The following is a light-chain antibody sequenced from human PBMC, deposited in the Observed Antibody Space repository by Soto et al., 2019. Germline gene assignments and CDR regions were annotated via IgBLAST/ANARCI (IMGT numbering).Light chain of an antibody. J-gene: IGLJ1*01. Sequence: QSALTQPASVSGSPGQSITISCTGTSSDVGGYNYVSWYQQHPGKAPKLMIYDVSDRPSGVSNRFSGSKAGNTASLTISGRQAEDEADDFCSSYTRSSTPYVFGTGTKLTVL. CDR2: DVS. CDR1: SSDVGGYNY. CDR3: SSYTRSSTPYV. V-gene: IGLV2-14*01.